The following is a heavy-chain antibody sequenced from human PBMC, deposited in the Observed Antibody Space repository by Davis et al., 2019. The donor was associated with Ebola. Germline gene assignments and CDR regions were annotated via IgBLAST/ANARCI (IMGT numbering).Heavy chain of an antibody. V-gene: IGHV4-4*07. CDR3: ARGWAFDI. D-gene: IGHD5-24*01. Sequence: PSETLSLTCTVSGGSISSYYWSWIRQPAGKGLEWLGRISTSGNTNYNPSLKSRVTMLLDTSKNQFSLKLSSVTAADTAVYYCARGWAFDIWGQGTMVTVSS. J-gene: IGHJ3*02. CDR2: ISTSGNT. CDR1: GGSISSYY.